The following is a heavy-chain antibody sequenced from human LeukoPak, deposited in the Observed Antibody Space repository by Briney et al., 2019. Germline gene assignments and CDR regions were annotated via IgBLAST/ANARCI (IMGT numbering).Heavy chain of an antibody. CDR3: ARHRGYAYGLNWFDP. CDR1: GFTVSSNY. D-gene: IGHD5-18*01. J-gene: IGHJ5*02. V-gene: IGHV4-59*05. CDR2: MSSSGRT. Sequence: GSLRLSCAASGFTVSSNYMSWVRQAPGKGLEWIGSMSSSGRTYSNPSLTGRISISVDTSKNQFSLNLTSVTVADTAVYYCARHRGYAYGLNWFDPWGQGTLVTVSS.